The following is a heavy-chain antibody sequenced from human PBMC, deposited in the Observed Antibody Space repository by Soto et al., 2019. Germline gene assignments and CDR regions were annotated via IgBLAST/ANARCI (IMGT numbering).Heavy chain of an antibody. J-gene: IGHJ5*02. CDR2: INHSGST. CDR3: ARGRRRVRGVAPFDP. D-gene: IGHD3-10*01. V-gene: IGHV4-34*01. CDR1: GGSFSGYY. Sequence: PSETLSLTCAVYGGSFSGYYWSWIRQPPGKGLEWIGEINHSGSTNYNPSLKSRVTISVDTSKNQFSLKLSSVTAADTAVYYCARGRRRVRGVAPFDPWGQGTLVTVPQ.